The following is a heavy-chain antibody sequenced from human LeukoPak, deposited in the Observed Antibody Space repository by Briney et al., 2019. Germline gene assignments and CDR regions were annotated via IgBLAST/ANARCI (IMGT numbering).Heavy chain of an antibody. J-gene: IGHJ1*01. CDR3: AKRPSESSGYKYFQD. CDR2: ISGSGIST. D-gene: IGHD3-22*01. CDR1: GFTFSHYG. Sequence: LSGGSLRLSCAASGFTFSHYGMHWVRQAPGKGLEWVSAISGSGISTYYADSVKGRFTTSRDNSKSTLYLQIRSLRVEDTAVYYCAKRPSESSGYKYFQDWGQGTLVTVSS. V-gene: IGHV3-23*01.